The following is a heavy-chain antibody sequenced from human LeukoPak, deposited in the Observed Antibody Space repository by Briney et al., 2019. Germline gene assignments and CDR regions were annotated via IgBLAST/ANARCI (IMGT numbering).Heavy chain of an antibody. Sequence: GASVKVSCKASGYTFTMYYIHWVRQATGQGLEWLGWVSPNSGNSDSAQKFQGRVTMTRDTSISTVFLELSNLRSDDTAVYYCARGISAGVDYWGQGTLVTVSS. V-gene: IGHV1-8*01. J-gene: IGHJ4*02. CDR3: ARGISAGVDY. CDR1: GYTFTMYY. D-gene: IGHD6-13*01. CDR2: VSPNSGNS.